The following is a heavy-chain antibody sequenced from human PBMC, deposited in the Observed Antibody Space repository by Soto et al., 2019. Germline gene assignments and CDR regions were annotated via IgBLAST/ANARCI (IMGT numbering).Heavy chain of an antibody. Sequence: SETLSLTCTVSGGSISSSSYYWGWIRQPPGKGLEWIGYIYYSGSTNYNPSLKSRVTISVDTSKNQFSLKLSSVTAADTAVYYCARSRYIGPYYGSGFTPWFDPWAQGTLVTVSS. CDR2: IYYSGST. D-gene: IGHD3-10*01. CDR3: ARSRYIGPYYGSGFTPWFDP. V-gene: IGHV4-61*05. CDR1: GGSISSSSYY. J-gene: IGHJ5*02.